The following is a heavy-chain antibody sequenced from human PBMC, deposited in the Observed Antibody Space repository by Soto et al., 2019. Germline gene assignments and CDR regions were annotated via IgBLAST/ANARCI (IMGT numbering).Heavy chain of an antibody. CDR2: FDPEDGET. J-gene: IGHJ6*02. D-gene: IGHD3-9*01. CDR1: GYTLTELS. V-gene: IGHV1-24*01. CDR3: ARDRNPRYFDWLPTRLGYYYGMDV. Sequence: ASVKVSCKVSGYTLTELSMHWVRQAPGKGLEWMGGFDPEDGETIYAQKFQGRVTMTEDTSTDPAYMELSSLRSEDTAVYYCARDRNPRYFDWLPTRLGYYYGMDVWGQGTTVTVSS.